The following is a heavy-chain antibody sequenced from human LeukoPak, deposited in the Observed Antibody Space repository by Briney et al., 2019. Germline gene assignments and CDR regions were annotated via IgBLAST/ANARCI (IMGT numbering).Heavy chain of an antibody. D-gene: IGHD6-13*01. V-gene: IGHV1-46*01. J-gene: IGHJ5*02. CDR3: ARAMYSSSWYGWFDP. CDR2: INPSGGST. Sequence: ASVKVSCKASGYTFTSHYMHWVRQAPGQGLEWMGIINPSGGSTSYAQKFQGRVTMTRDTSTSTVYMELSSLRSEDTAVYYCARAMYSSSWYGWFDPWGQGTLVTVSS. CDR1: GYTFTSHY.